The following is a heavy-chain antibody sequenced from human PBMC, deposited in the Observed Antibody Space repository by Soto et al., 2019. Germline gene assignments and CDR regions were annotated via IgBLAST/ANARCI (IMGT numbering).Heavy chain of an antibody. CDR2: IYYSGST. V-gene: IGHV4-30-4*01. CDR3: ARGIAAAGTREYNWNDVEYYYYGMDV. D-gene: IGHD6-13*01. CDR1: GGSISSGDYY. J-gene: IGHJ6*02. Sequence: QVQLQESGPGLVKPSQTLSLTCTVSGGSISSGDYYWSWIRQPPGKGLEWIGYIYYSGSTYYNPSLKSRVTISVDTSKNQFSLKLSSVTAADTAVYYCARGIAAAGTREYNWNDVEYYYYGMDVWGQGTTVTVSS.